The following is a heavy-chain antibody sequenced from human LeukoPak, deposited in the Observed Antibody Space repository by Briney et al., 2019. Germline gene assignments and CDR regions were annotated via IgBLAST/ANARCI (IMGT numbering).Heavy chain of an antibody. CDR3: ARERRQQLAFDY. J-gene: IGHJ4*02. Sequence: GRSLRLSCAASGFTFSSYGMHWVRQAPGKGLEWVAVIWYDGSNKYYADSVKGRFTISRDNSKNTLYLQMNSLRAEDTAVYYCARERRQQLAFDYWGQGTLVTVSS. CDR1: GFTFSSYG. V-gene: IGHV3-33*01. D-gene: IGHD6-13*01. CDR2: IWYDGSNK.